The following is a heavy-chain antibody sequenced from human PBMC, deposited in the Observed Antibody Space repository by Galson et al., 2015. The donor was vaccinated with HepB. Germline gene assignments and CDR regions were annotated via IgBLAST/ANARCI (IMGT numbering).Heavy chain of an antibody. D-gene: IGHD3-22*01. J-gene: IGHJ6*03. CDR2: ISGSGGST. CDR3: ARAHYYDSSGYRYYYYYYYMDV. Sequence: SLRLSCAASGFTFRSYAMSWVRQAPGKGLEWVSAISGSGGSTSHADSVKGRFTISRDNSKNTLYLQMNSLRAEDTAVYYCARAHYYDSSGYRYYYYYYYMDVWGKGTTVTVSS. CDR1: GFTFRSYA. V-gene: IGHV3-23*01.